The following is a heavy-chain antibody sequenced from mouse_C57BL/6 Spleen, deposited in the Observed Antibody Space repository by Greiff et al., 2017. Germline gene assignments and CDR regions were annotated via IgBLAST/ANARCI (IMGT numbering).Heavy chain of an antibody. CDR2: ISSGGDYI. CDR3: TTSGNYPFAY. J-gene: IGHJ3*01. V-gene: IGHV5-9-1*02. Sequence: EVQRVESGEGLVKPGGSLKLSCAASGFTFSSYAMSWVRQTPEQRLEWVAYISSGGDYIYYADTVKGRFTISRDNARNTLYLQMSSLKSEDTAMYYCTTSGNYPFAYWGQGTLVTVSA. CDR1: GFTFSSYA. D-gene: IGHD2-1*01.